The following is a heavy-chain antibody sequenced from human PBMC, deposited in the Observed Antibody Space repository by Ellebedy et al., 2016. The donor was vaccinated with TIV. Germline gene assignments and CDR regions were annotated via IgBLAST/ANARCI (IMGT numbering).Heavy chain of an antibody. CDR1: GGSISSISYY. Sequence: MPSETLSLTCTVSGGSISSISYYWGWIRQPPGKGLEWIGSIYFSGSTYYNPSLTRRVTISVVTSKNQFSLKLSSVTAADTSVYYCASQYSSGYYEANWFDPWGQGTLVTVSS. V-gene: IGHV4-39*01. CDR2: IYFSGST. CDR3: ASQYSSGYYEANWFDP. D-gene: IGHD6-19*01. J-gene: IGHJ5*02.